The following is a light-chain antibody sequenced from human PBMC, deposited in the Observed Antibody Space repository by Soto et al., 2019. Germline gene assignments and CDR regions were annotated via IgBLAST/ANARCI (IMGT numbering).Light chain of an antibody. CDR1: QSVSSSY. J-gene: IGKJ2*01. CDR3: QQYGSSLYT. V-gene: IGKV3-20*01. CDR2: GAS. Sequence: EIALTQAPGTLSLSPGEIATLSCRASQSVSSSYLAWYQQKPGQAPRLLIYGASSRATGIPDRFSGSGSGTDFTLPISRLEPEDFAVYYCQQYGSSLYTFGQGTKLEIK.